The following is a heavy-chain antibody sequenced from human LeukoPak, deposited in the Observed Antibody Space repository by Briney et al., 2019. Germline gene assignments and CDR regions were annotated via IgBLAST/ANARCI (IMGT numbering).Heavy chain of an antibody. CDR1: GGSISSGDYY. CDR3: AREPRRGFPKYGFGVVPTDGFDI. V-gene: IGHV4-30-4*02. Sequence: SETLSLTCTVSGGSISSGDYYWSWIRQPPGKGLEWIGYIYYSGSTYYNPSLKSRVTISVDTSKNQFSLKLSSVTAADTAVYYCAREPRRGFPKYGFGVVPTDGFDIWGQGTMVTVSS. J-gene: IGHJ3*02. D-gene: IGHD3-3*01. CDR2: IYYSGST.